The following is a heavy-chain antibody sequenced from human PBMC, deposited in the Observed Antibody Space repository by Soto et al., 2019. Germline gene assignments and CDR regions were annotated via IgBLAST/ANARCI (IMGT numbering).Heavy chain of an antibody. J-gene: IGHJ3*01. CDR3: ARTTGSRSLDV. Sequence: QVQLQESGPGLVKPSETLSLTATVSGASISNTGFYWSWLRQPPGKGLEWIGYIYSRGSTTYDSSLKSRVTISLGTSRNQVSLNLTSVTAADTAMYYCARTTGSRSLDVWGHGTMVSVSS. CDR1: GASISNTGFY. V-gene: IGHV4-61*08. CDR2: IYSRGST. D-gene: IGHD3-9*01.